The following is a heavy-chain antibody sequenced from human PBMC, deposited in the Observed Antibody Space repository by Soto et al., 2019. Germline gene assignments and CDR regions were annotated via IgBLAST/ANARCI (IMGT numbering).Heavy chain of an antibody. CDR1: GGSFSGYY. CDR3: ARAEPYDFWSGSDYYYGMDV. D-gene: IGHD3-3*01. V-gene: IGHV4-34*01. J-gene: IGHJ6*02. Sequence: ASETLSLTCVVYGGSFSGYYWSWIRQPPGKGLEWIGEIHHSGSTNYNPSLKSRVTISVDTSKNQFSLKLSSVTAADTAVYYCARAEPYDFWSGSDYYYGMDVWGQGTTVTVS. CDR2: IHHSGST.